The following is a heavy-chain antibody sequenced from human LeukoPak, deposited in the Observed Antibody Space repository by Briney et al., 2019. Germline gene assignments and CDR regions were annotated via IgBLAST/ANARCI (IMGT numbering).Heavy chain of an antibody. V-gene: IGHV3-23*01. Sequence: PGGSLRLSCTASGFTFSSYGMSWVRQAPGKGLDWVSAVSSGGNSNYADSVTGRFTISRDNSKNTLYLQMNSLRAEDTAVYYCAKEPGAYDSSGYYYVTGRFDYWGQGTLVTVSS. CDR1: GFTFSSYG. CDR2: VSSGGNS. D-gene: IGHD3-22*01. J-gene: IGHJ4*02. CDR3: AKEPGAYDSSGYYYVTGRFDY.